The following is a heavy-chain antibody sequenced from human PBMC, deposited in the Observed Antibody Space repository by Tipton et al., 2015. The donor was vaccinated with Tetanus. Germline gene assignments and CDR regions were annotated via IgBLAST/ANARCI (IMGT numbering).Heavy chain of an antibody. CDR2: SHYSGST. CDR1: GGSVSGGDYH. Sequence: TLSLTCTVSGGSVSGGDYHWSWLRQPPGKGLEWIGYSHYSGSTSSNPSLKSRVPISLDTSKNQFSLKLTSVTAADTAVYYCASRGYSGRRQIEDYWGQGTLVTVSS. V-gene: IGHV4-61*08. J-gene: IGHJ4*02. CDR3: ASRGYSGRRQIEDY. D-gene: IGHD5-12*01.